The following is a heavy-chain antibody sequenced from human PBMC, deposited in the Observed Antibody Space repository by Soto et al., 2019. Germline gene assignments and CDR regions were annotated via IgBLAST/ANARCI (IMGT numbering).Heavy chain of an antibody. D-gene: IGHD1-20*01. Sequence: GGSLRLSCAASGFTFSSYSMNWVRQAPGKGLEWVSSISSSSSYIYYADSVKGRFTISRDNAKNSLYLQMNSLRAEDTAVYYCATTPVWYGMDVWGQGTTVTVSS. J-gene: IGHJ6*02. V-gene: IGHV3-21*01. CDR2: ISSSSSYI. CDR3: ATTPVWYGMDV. CDR1: GFTFSSYS.